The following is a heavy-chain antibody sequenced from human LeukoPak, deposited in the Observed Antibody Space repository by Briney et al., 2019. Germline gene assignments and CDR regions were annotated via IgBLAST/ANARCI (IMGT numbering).Heavy chain of an antibody. CDR2: IYYSGST. V-gene: IGHV4-31*03. J-gene: IGHJ2*01. Sequence: SETLSLTCTVSGGSISSGGYYWSWIRQHPGKGLEWIGYIYYSGSTYYNPSLKSRVTISVDTSKNQFSLKLSSVTAADTAVYYCARAVGQWLVRGGYWYFDLWGRGTLVTVSS. D-gene: IGHD6-19*01. CDR3: ARAVGQWLVRGGYWYFDL. CDR1: GGSISSGGYY.